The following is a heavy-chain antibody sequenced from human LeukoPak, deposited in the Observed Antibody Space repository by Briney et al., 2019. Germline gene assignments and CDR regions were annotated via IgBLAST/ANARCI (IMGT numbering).Heavy chain of an antibody. J-gene: IGHJ6*03. CDR2: IYYSGST. V-gene: IGHV4-39*07. CDR3: ARISSGYDYYYYYYVDV. CDR1: GGSINSGTYY. Sequence: SETLSLTCTVSGGSINSGTYYWGWIRQPPGKGLEWIGSIYYSGSTYYNPSLKSRVTISVNTSKNQFSLKLSSVTAADTAVYYCARISSGYDYYYYYYVDVWGKGTTVTVSS. D-gene: IGHD5-12*01.